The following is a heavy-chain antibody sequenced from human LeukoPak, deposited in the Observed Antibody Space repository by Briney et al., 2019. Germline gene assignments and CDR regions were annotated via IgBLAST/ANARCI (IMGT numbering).Heavy chain of an antibody. D-gene: IGHD1-14*01. Sequence: ASVKVSCKACGYTFSSYGFRWVRQAPGQGLEWMGWISSYPGNTNSKQKHQGRVTMTTDTSTSTAYVELRSLRSDDTAVYYYARDRAPTGTRNYYYYYLDLWGKGTAVTVSS. CDR2: ISSYPGNT. CDR1: GYTFSSYG. CDR3: ARDRAPTGTRNYYYYYLDL. J-gene: IGHJ6*03. V-gene: IGHV1-18*01.